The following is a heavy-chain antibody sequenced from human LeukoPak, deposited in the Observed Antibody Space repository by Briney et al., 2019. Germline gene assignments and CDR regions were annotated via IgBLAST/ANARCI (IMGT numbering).Heavy chain of an antibody. J-gene: IGHJ3*02. D-gene: IGHD2-2*01. CDR2: ISSNGGST. Sequence: GGSLRLSCAASGFTFSSYAMHWVRQAPGKGLEYVSAISSNGGSTYYADSVKGRFTISRDNSKNTLYLQMSSLRAEDTAVYYCVKERVKGGYCSSTSCSPVGAFDIWGQGTMVTVSS. CDR3: VKERVKGGYCSSTSCSPVGAFDI. CDR1: GFTFSSYA. V-gene: IGHV3-64D*06.